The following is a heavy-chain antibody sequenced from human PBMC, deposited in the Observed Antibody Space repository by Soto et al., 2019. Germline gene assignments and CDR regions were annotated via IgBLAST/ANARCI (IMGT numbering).Heavy chain of an antibody. CDR1: GFDVSNTD. CDR3: AREAIIVIAAPEHYLDY. Sequence: EVQLVESGGDLVQRGGSLRLSCAASGFDVSNTDMSWVRQAPGKGLEWVSVIYSGGYTNYADSVKGRFIVSRDSPKNTLYLQMDSLRAEDTAVYYCAREAIIVIAAPEHYLDYWGQGNLVAVSS. V-gene: IGHV3-66*01. D-gene: IGHD3-22*01. CDR2: IYSGGYT. J-gene: IGHJ4*02.